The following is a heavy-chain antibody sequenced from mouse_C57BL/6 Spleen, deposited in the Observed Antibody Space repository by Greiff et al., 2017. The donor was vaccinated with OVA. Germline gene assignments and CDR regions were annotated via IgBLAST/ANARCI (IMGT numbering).Heavy chain of an antibody. D-gene: IGHD2-4*01. CDR3: ARVYYDYDGAWFAY. CDR1: GYTFTDYY. V-gene: IGHV1-26*01. Sequence: EVQLQQSGPELVKPGASVKISCKASGYTFTDYYMNWVKQSHGKSLEWIGDINPNNGGTSYNQKFKGKATLTVDKSSSTAYMELRSLTSEDSAVYYGARVYYDYDGAWFAYWGQGTLVTVSA. J-gene: IGHJ3*01. CDR2: INPNNGGT.